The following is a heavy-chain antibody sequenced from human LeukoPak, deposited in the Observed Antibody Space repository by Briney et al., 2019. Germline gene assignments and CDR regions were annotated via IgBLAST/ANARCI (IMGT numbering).Heavy chain of an antibody. CDR3: ARVARGDAFDI. V-gene: IGHV3-53*04. Sequence: GGSLRLSCAASGFTVSSNYMSWVRQAPGKGLEWVSVIYSGGSTYYADSVKGRFTISRHNSKNTLCLQMNSLRAEDTAVYYCARVARGDAFDIWGQGTMVTVSS. CDR1: GFTVSSNY. J-gene: IGHJ3*02. CDR2: IYSGGST.